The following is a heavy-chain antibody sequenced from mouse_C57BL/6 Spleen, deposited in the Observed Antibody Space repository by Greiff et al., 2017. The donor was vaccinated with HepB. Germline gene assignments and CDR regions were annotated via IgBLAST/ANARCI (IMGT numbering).Heavy chain of an antibody. Sequence: QVQLKQSGAELVRPGASVTLSCKASGYTFTDYEMHWVKQTPVHGLEWIGAIDPETGGTAYNQKFKGKAILTADKSSSTAYMELRSLTSEDSAVYYCTRSPYYYGSSSFDYWGQGTTLTVSS. CDR2: IDPETGGT. CDR1: GYTFTDYE. CDR3: TRSPYYYGSSSFDY. J-gene: IGHJ2*01. V-gene: IGHV1-15*01. D-gene: IGHD1-1*01.